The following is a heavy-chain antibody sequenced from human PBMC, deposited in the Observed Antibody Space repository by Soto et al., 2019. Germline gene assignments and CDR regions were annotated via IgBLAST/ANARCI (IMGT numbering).Heavy chain of an antibody. Sequence: QVQLQESGPGLVKPSQTLSLTCTVSGGSISSGGYYWSWIRQHPGKGLEWIGYIYYSGSTYYNPSLKSPVTISLDTSKNHSSLKLSSVTAADTAVYYCARSSTSANYFAYWGQGTLVTVSS. D-gene: IGHD2-2*01. CDR3: ARSSTSANYFAY. CDR1: GGSISSGGYY. CDR2: IYYSGST. V-gene: IGHV4-31*01. J-gene: IGHJ4*02.